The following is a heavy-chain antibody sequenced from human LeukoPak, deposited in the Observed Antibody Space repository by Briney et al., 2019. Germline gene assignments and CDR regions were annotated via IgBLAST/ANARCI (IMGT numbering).Heavy chain of an antibody. CDR3: ARRPSRGYYYDSSGYYFDY. CDR2: INHSGST. CDR1: GGSFSGYY. D-gene: IGHD3-22*01. V-gene: IGHV4-34*01. Sequence: SETLSLTCAVYGGSFSGYYWSWIRQPPGKGLEWIGEINHSGSTNYNPSLKSRVTISVDTSKNQFSLKLSSVTAADTAVYYCARRPSRGYYYDSSGYYFDYWGQGTLVTVSS. J-gene: IGHJ4*02.